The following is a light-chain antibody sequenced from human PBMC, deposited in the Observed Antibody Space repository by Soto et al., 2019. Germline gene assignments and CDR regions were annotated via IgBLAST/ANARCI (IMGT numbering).Light chain of an antibody. J-gene: IGKJ1*01. CDR1: QSSDNW. Sequence: DIQMTQSPSTLSASVGDRLTITCRASQSSDNWLAWYQQKPGKAPKLLIYKPSGLESGPPSRFRGSGSGTGFALSISSLRPGYFATYYCQQNKSYATFGQGTKVEIK. CDR2: KPS. CDR3: QQNKSYAT. V-gene: IGKV1-5*03.